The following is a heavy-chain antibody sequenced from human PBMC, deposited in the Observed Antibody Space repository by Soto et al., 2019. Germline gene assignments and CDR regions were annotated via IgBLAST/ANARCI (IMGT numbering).Heavy chain of an antibody. V-gene: IGHV4-59*08. CDR1: GCSISSYY. J-gene: IGHJ4*02. CDR2: IYYSGST. CDR3: ARQGAAADPPDY. D-gene: IGHD6-13*01. Sequence: PSETLSLTCTVSGCSISSYYWSWIRQPPGKGLEWIGYIYYSGSTNYNPSLKSRVTISVDTSKNQFSLKLSSVTAADTAVYYCARQGAAADPPDYWGQGTLVTVSS.